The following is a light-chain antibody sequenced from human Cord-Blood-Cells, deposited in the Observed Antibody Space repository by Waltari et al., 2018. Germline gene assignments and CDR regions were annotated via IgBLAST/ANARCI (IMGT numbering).Light chain of an antibody. CDR2: SNN. J-gene: IGLJ7*01. CDR1: SSNIGSNT. V-gene: IGLV1-44*01. CDR3: AAWDDSLNGAV. Sequence: QSVLTQPPSASGTPGQRVTISCYGSSSNIGSNTVNWYQQLPGTAPKLLIYSNNQRPSGVPDRFSGSKSGTSASPTISGLQSEDEADYYCAAWDDSLNGAVFGGGTQLTVL.